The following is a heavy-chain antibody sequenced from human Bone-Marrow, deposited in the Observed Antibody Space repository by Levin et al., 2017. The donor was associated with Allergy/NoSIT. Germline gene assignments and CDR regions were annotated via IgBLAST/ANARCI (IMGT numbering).Heavy chain of an antibody. D-gene: IGHD6-19*01. CDR1: GFTFSNYW. V-gene: IGHV3-7*01. J-gene: IGHJ5*02. CDR2: IKHDGSER. Sequence: PGGSLRLSCAASGFTFSNYWMTWVRQAPGKGLEWVANIKHDGSERYFVDSVRGRFTISRDNAKNSLFLEMISLRVEDTAVYYCARGPSRRLAVAGTLGPWGLGTLVTVSS. CDR3: ARGPSRRLAVAGTLGP.